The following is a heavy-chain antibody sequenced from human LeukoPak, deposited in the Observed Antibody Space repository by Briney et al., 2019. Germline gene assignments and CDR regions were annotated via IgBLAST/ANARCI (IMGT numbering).Heavy chain of an antibody. Sequence: SVKVSCKASGGTFSSYAISWVRQAPGQGLEWMGRIFPIFATANYAQKFQGRVTITADESTSTAYMELSSLRSEDTAVYYCARESGSYEAYFDYWGQGTLVTVPS. J-gene: IGHJ4*02. CDR3: ARESGSYEAYFDY. D-gene: IGHD1-26*01. CDR1: GGTFSSYA. CDR2: IFPIFATA. V-gene: IGHV1-69*13.